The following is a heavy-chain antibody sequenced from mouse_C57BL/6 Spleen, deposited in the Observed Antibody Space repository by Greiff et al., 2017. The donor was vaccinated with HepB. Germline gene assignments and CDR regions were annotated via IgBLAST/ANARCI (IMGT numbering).Heavy chain of an antibody. V-gene: IGHV1-82*01. Sequence: QVQLQQSGPELVKPGASVKISCKASGYAFSSSWMNWVKQRPGKGLEWIGRIYPGDGDTNYNGKFKGKATLTADKSSSTAYMQLSSLTSEDSAVYFCAPTVVAPGYFDVWGTGTTVTVSS. D-gene: IGHD1-1*01. J-gene: IGHJ1*03. CDR1: GYAFSSSW. CDR2: IYPGDGDT. CDR3: APTVVAPGYFDV.